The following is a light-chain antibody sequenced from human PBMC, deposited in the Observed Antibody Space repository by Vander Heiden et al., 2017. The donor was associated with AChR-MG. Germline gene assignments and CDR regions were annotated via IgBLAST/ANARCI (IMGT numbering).Light chain of an antibody. CDR3: ATWDDILSGPA. V-gene: IGLV1-44*01. CDR1: SSNIGSNT. CDR2: SND. J-gene: IGLJ2*01. Sequence: QSVLPQPPSSSGTPGQRVTIPCSGSSSNIGSNTVNWYQQFPGMAPKLLMYSNDQRPSGVPDRFSGSKSGTSASLAISGLQSEDEADYYCATWDDILSGPAFGGGTKLTVL.